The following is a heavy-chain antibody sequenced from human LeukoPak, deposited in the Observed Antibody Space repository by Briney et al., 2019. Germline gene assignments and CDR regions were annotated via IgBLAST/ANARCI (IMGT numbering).Heavy chain of an antibody. CDR2: IYSGGST. J-gene: IGHJ6*03. Sequence: GGSLRLSCAASGFTVSSNYMSWVRQAPGKGLEWVSVIYSGGSTYYADSVKGRFTISRDNSKNTLYLQMNSLRAEDTAVYYCASPPTRTTHYFYYYMDVWGKGTTVTVSS. D-gene: IGHD1-1*01. V-gene: IGHV3-66*02. CDR1: GFTVSSNY. CDR3: ASPPTRTTHYFYYYMDV.